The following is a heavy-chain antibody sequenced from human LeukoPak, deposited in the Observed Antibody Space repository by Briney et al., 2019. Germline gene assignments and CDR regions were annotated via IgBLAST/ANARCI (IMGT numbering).Heavy chain of an antibody. V-gene: IGHV4-34*01. J-gene: IGHJ4*02. CDR3: ARSYYYADF. CDR1: GGSFSGYY. D-gene: IGHD3-10*01. Sequence: PSETLSLTCAVYGGSFSGYYWSWIRQPPGQGLEWIGEIDHSGNTNYDPSLKSRVTMSIDTSKSQFSLKLTSVTAADTAVYYCARSYYYADFWAQGARVTVSS. CDR2: IDHSGNT.